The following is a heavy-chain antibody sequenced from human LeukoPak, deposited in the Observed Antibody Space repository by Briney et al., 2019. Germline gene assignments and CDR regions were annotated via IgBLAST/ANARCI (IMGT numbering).Heavy chain of an antibody. CDR1: GYRFANYW. J-gene: IGHJ6*02. V-gene: IGHV5-51*01. Sequence: GESLKISCKGSGYRFANYWIGWVRQMPGKGLEWMGIIYPGDSDTRYSPSFQGQVTISADKSISTAYLQWSSPKASDTAMYYCARGRATVVTPHYYYGMDVWGQGTTVTVSS. CDR3: ARGRATVVTPHYYYGMDV. D-gene: IGHD4-23*01. CDR2: IYPGDSDT.